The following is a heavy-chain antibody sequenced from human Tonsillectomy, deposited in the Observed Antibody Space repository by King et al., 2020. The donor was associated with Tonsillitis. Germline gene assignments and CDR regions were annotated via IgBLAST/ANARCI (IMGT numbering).Heavy chain of an antibody. CDR2: IVVGSGNT. D-gene: IGHD1/OR15-1a*01. CDR1: GFTFTSSA. J-gene: IGHJ1*01. V-gene: IGHV1-58*02. CDR3: AATEEQTHIKARYFQH. Sequence: QLVQSGPEVKKPGTSVKVSCKASGFTFTSSAMQWVRQARGQRPEWIGWIVVGSGNTNYAQKFQERVTITRDMSTSTAYMELSSLRSEDTAVYYCAATEEQTHIKARYFQHWGQGTLVTVSS.